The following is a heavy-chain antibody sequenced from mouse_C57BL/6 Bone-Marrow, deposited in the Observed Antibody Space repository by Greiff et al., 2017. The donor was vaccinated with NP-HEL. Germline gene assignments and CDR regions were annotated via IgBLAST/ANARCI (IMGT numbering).Heavy chain of an antibody. D-gene: IGHD2-1*01. Sequence: QVQLQQSGAELVMPGASVKLSCKASGYTFTSYWMHWVKQRPGQGLEWIGEIDPSDSYTNYNQKFKGKSTLTVDKSSSTAYMQLSSLTSEDSAVYYCARDGKGFAYWGQGTLVTVSA. V-gene: IGHV1-69*01. J-gene: IGHJ3*01. CDR2: IDPSDSYT. CDR3: ARDGKGFAY. CDR1: GYTFTSYW.